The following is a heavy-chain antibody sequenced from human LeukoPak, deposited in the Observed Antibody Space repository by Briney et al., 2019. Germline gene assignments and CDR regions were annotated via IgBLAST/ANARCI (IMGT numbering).Heavy chain of an antibody. V-gene: IGHV1-18*01. D-gene: IGHD3-22*01. J-gene: IGHJ4*02. CDR1: GYTFTSYG. CDR2: ISAYNGNT. CDR3: ARGFPPRRQYDSSGYYSYYFDY. Sequence: ASVKVSCKTSGYTFTSYGISWVRQAPGQGLEWMGWISAYNGNTHSAQKLQGRVTMTTDTSTGTAYMELRSLRSDDTAVYYCARGFPPRRQYDSSGYYSYYFDYWGQGTLVTVSS.